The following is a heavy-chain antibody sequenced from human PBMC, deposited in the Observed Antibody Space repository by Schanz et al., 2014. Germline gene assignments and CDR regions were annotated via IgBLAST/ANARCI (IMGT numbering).Heavy chain of an antibody. V-gene: IGHV1-18*01. CDR1: GYTFSDYG. D-gene: IGHD2-8*02. Sequence: QVQLVQSGDEVKKPGASVKVSCKTSGYTFSDYGITWVRQAPGQGLEWVGWISPYTGNTHYFDKMEGRVAMTTDTSTSTAYMELRSLRSDDTAMYYCATMWRYCTATACQILEGLDVWGQGTMVTVSS. CDR2: ISPYTGNT. J-gene: IGHJ3*01. CDR3: ATMWRYCTATACQILEGLDV.